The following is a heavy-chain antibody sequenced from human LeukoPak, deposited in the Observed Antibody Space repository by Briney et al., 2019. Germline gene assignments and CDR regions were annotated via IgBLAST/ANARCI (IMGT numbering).Heavy chain of an antibody. CDR3: ARDGYCSGGSCYSDAFDI. D-gene: IGHD2-15*01. V-gene: IGHV1-46*01. Sequence: ASVKVSCKASGYTFTSYYMHWVRQAPGQGLEWMGIINPSDGSTDYAQKFQGRVTMTRDMSTSTVYMELSSLRSEDTAVYYCARDGYCSGGSCYSDAFDIWGQGTMVTVSS. J-gene: IGHJ3*02. CDR2: INPSDGST. CDR1: GYTFTSYY.